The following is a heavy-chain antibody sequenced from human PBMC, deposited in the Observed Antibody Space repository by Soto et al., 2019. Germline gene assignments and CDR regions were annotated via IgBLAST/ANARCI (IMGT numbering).Heavy chain of an antibody. CDR2: IYYSGST. V-gene: IGHV4-31*03. Sequence: SETLCLTCTVSGSSMSSGGYYWSSIRQHPGKGLEWIGYIYYSGSTYYNPSLKSRLTISVDTSKNHFSLELSCVTSAYTAVYDWARGLNPVFNGLDPWGQGTLVTVSS. CDR1: GSSMSSGGYY. CDR3: ARGLNPVFNGLDP. D-gene: IGHD3-16*01. J-gene: IGHJ5*02.